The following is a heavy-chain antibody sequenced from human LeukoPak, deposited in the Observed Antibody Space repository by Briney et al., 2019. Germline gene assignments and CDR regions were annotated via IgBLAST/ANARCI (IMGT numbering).Heavy chain of an antibody. CDR2: IYYSGST. J-gene: IGHJ6*03. Sequence: SETLSLTCTVSGGSISSYYWSWIRQPPGKGLEWIGYIYYSGSTNYNPSLKSRVTISVDTSKNQFSLKLSSVTAADTAVYYCARVPSRRYYMDVWGKGTTVTVSS. D-gene: IGHD2-2*01. V-gene: IGHV4-59*01. CDR3: ARVPSRRYYMDV. CDR1: GGSISSYY.